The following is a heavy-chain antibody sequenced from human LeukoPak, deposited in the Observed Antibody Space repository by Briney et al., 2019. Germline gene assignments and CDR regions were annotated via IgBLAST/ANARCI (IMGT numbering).Heavy chain of an antibody. J-gene: IGHJ6*02. CDR1: GGTFSSYA. V-gene: IGHV1-69*13. CDR3: ARRCSSTSCYPGMDV. D-gene: IGHD2-2*01. CDR2: IIPIFGTA. Sequence: ASVTVSCKASGGTFSSYAISWVRQAPGQGLEWMGGIIPIFGTANYAQKFQGRVTITADESTSTAYMELSSLRSEDTAVYYCARRCSSTSCYPGMDVWGQGTTVTVSS.